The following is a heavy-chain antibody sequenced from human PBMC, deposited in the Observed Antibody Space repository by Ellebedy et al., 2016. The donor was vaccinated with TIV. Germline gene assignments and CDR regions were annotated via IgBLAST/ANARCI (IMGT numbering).Heavy chain of an antibody. Sequence: GGSLRLSCAASGFTVSSNYMSWVRQAPGKGLEWVSVIYSGGSTYYADSVKGRFTISRDNSKNTLYLQMNSLRAEDTAVYYCARTYNWPRGHFDYWGQGTLVTVSS. CDR2: IYSGGST. J-gene: IGHJ4*02. D-gene: IGHD1-20*01. V-gene: IGHV3-53*05. CDR3: ARTYNWPRGHFDY. CDR1: GFTVSSNY.